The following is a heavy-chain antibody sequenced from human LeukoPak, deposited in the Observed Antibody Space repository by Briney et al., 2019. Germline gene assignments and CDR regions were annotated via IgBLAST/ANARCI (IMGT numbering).Heavy chain of an antibody. V-gene: IGHV1-18*01. Sequence: GTSVKVSCKTSGYSFSNYGISWVRQAPGQGPEWMGRIGRVTSNSGDVTYAPKFQDRVTMTTDTSTTTAYMELRSLRFDDTAVYFCARYNSLFRGVTTSDYWGQGTLVTVSS. D-gene: IGHD3-10*01. CDR3: ARYNSLFRGVTTSDY. J-gene: IGHJ4*02. CDR2: IGRVTSNSGDV. CDR1: GYSFSNYG.